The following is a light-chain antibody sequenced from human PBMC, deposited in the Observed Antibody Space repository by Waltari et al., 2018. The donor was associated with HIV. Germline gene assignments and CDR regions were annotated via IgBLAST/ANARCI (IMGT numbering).Light chain of an antibody. V-gene: IGLV2-8*01. CDR2: EGN. J-gene: IGLJ3*02. Sequence: SALTHPPSASGPPGHSLTTPSTGTSSAVLGPKQVSWYQHHPGKAPKLMIYEGNTRPSGVPDRFSGSKSANTASLTVSGLQADDEADYYCNSYAGSNNWVFGGGTKLTVL. CDR3: NSYAGSNNWV. CDR1: SSAVLGPKQ.